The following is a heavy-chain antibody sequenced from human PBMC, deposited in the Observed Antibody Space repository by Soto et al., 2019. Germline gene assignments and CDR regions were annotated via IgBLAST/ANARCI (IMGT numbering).Heavy chain of an antibody. CDR1: GFSLTTSGVG. V-gene: IGHV2-5*02. CDR3: AHRVLRTVFGLVTTTAIYFDF. D-gene: IGHD3-3*01. Sequence: QITLNESGPTLVKPTQTLTLTCTFSGFSLTTSGVGVGWIRQSPGKAPEWLALIYWDDDKRYSPSLKSRLTITKATSKTPVALTMANLDTADTATYYCAHRVLRTVFGLVTTTAIYFDFWGQGTPVAVSS. CDR2: IYWDDDK. J-gene: IGHJ4*02.